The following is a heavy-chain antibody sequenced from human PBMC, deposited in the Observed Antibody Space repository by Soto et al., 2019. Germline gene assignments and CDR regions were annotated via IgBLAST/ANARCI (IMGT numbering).Heavy chain of an antibody. CDR3: ARGNLRPYGSGGSCHSDCVDY. V-gene: IGHV3-74*01. J-gene: IGHJ4*02. D-gene: IGHD2-15*01. CDR1: GFTFSSYW. Sequence: EVQLLESGGGVVPPGGSLRLSCAASGFTFSSYWMHWVRQAPGKGLVWVSRINSDGSSTSYADSVKCRFTISRDNAKNTLYLQMSSRRAEDKAVHYCARGNLRPYGSGGSCHSDCVDYGGQGTLVTVSS. CDR2: INSDGSST.